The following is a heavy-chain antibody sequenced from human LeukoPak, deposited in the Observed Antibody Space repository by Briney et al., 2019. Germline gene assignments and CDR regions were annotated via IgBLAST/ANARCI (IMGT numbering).Heavy chain of an antibody. Sequence: ASVKVSCKASGYTFTGYYMHWVRQAPGQGLEWMGWINPNSGGTNYAQKFQGRVNMTRDTSISTAYMELSRLRSDDTAVYYCARVDFYYDSSGFDYWGQGTLVTVSS. CDR3: ARVDFYYDSSGFDY. J-gene: IGHJ4*02. CDR2: INPNSGGT. CDR1: GYTFTGYY. D-gene: IGHD3-22*01. V-gene: IGHV1-2*02.